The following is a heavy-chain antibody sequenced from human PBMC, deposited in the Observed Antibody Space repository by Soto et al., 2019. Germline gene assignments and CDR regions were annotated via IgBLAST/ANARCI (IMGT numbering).Heavy chain of an antibody. CDR3: ARGRSNRFESSPAPRFDP. Sequence: EVQLVESGGGLAQPGGSLRLSCEASGFTFNTFDFHWVRQRKGKGLEWVSGIGNLFDVYYAGAVRGRFSISRDNAMNSFYLQMNNLRVDDTAVYFCARGRSNRFESSPAPRFDPWGQGILVTVSS. CDR2: IGNLFDV. D-gene: IGHD3-9*01. V-gene: IGHV3-13*01. CDR1: GFTFNTFD. J-gene: IGHJ5*02.